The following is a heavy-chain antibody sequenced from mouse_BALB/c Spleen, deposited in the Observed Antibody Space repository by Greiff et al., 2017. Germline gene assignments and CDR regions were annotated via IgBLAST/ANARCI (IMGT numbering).Heavy chain of an antibody. CDR3: ARKGNYGSSYDYAMDY. V-gene: IGHV1S137*01. Sequence: QVQLQQSGAELVRPGVSVKISCKGSGYTFTDYAMHWVKQSHAKSLEWIGVISTYYGDASYNQKFKGKATMTVDKSSSTAYMELARLTSEDSAIYYCARKGNYGSSYDYAMDYWGQGTSVTVSS. J-gene: IGHJ4*01. CDR1: GYTFTDYA. D-gene: IGHD1-1*01. CDR2: ISTYYGDA.